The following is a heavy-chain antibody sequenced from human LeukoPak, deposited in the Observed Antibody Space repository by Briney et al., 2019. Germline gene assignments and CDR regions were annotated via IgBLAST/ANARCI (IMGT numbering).Heavy chain of an antibody. CDR2: ISHDAKST. V-gene: IGHV3-30*03. J-gene: IGHJ4*02. CDR1: GFTFSSYG. D-gene: IGHD6-13*01. Sequence: PGGSLRLSCATSGFTFSSYGMHWVRQVPGKGLEWVTVISHDAKSTYHVDSVKGRFTISRDNSKNTLYLQMNSLRAEDTAVYYCARDPAAVTDYWGQGTLVTVSS. CDR3: ARDPAAVTDY.